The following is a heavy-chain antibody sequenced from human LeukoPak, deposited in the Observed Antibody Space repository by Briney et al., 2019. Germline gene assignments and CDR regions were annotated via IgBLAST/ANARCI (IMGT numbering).Heavy chain of an antibody. D-gene: IGHD2-8*01. J-gene: IGHJ4*02. CDR1: GFTFSSYA. CDR3: AKEGYQLLYYCTNGVCRSPDFDY. Sequence: GGSLRLSCAASGFTFSSYAMSWVRQAPGKGLEWVSAISGSGGSTYYADSVKGRFTISRDNSKNTLYLQMNSLRAEDTAVYYCAKEGYQLLYYCTNGVCRSPDFDYWGKGTLVTVSS. V-gene: IGHV3-23*01. CDR2: ISGSGGST.